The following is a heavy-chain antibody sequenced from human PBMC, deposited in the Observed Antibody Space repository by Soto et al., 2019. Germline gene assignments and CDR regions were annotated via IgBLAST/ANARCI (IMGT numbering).Heavy chain of an antibody. CDR2: INAGNSDT. J-gene: IGHJ3*02. CDR3: ATPRAYGSGSNDAFDI. V-gene: IGHV1-3*01. Sequence: ASVKVSCKASGYTFTSYAMHWLRQAPGQRLEWMGWINAGNSDTTYSQKFQGRVTITSDTSASTAYMELRSLRSDDTAVYYCATPRAYGSGSNDAFDIWGQGTMVTVSS. D-gene: IGHD3-10*01. CDR1: GYTFTSYA.